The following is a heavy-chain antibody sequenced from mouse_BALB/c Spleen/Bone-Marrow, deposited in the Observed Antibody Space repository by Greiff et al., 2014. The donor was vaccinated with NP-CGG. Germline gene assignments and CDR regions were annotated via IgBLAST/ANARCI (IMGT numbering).Heavy chain of an antibody. Sequence: EVNLVESGPELEKPGASVKISCKASGYSFSGYNLNWVKQNSGQSLEWIGNIDPYYGDTTYNQKFKGKATLTVDRSSSTAYMQLKSLTSEDSAVYYCARKAYYTNWWYFDVWGAGTTVTVSS. J-gene: IGHJ1*01. V-gene: IGHV1-39*01. CDR3: ARKAYYTNWWYFDV. CDR1: GYSFSGYN. D-gene: IGHD2-5*01. CDR2: IDPYYGDT.